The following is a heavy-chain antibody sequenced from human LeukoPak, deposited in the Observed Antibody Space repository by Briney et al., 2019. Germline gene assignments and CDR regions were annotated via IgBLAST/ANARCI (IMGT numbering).Heavy chain of an antibody. V-gene: IGHV3-23*01. J-gene: IGHJ4*02. CDR1: GITPSNYG. CDR2: ISGIGVNT. D-gene: IGHD3-10*01. CDR3: AKRGVVIRVFLVGFHKEASYFDS. Sequence: GGPLKLSGAVSGITPSNYGMSWVRQVPGKGLEGVSVISGIGVNTYYADSVKGRFTISRDNSKNTLYLQMNSLRAEDTAVYFCAKRGVVIRVFLVGFHKEASYFDSWGQGALVTVSS.